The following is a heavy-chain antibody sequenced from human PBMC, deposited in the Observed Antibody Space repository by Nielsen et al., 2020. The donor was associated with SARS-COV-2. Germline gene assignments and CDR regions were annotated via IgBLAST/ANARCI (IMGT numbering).Heavy chain of an antibody. D-gene: IGHD3-10*01. J-gene: IGHJ4*02. V-gene: IGHV3-23*01. CDR3: AKEGDYGSGSYYLDY. CDR2: ISGSGGST. Sequence: GGSLRLSCAASGFTFSSYAMSWVRQAPGKGLEWVSAISGSGGSTYYADSVKGRFTISRDNSKNTLYLQMNSLRAEDTALYYCAKEGDYGSGSYYLDYWGQGTLVTVSS. CDR1: GFTFSSYA.